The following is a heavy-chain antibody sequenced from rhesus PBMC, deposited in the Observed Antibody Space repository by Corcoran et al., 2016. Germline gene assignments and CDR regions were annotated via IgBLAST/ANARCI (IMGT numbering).Heavy chain of an antibody. Sequence: QVQLQESGPGLVKPSETLSLTCAAPGGSLSSHYWSWIRQAPGKGLEWLGRIYGSGGSTDYNPSLKGRVTISTDTSKNQFSLKLSSVTAADTAVYYCARRHSGSWNSLHFDYWGQGVLVTVSS. J-gene: IGHJ4*01. D-gene: IGHD6-25*01. CDR2: IYGSGGST. V-gene: IGHV4-160*01. CDR1: GGSLSSHY. CDR3: ARRHSGSWNSLHFDY.